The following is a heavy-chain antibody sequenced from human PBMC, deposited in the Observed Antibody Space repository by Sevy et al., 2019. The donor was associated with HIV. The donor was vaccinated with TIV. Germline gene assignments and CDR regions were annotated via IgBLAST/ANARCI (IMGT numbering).Heavy chain of an antibody. Sequence: SETLSLTCTVSGGSISSGGYYWSWIRQHPGKGLEWIGYIYYSGSTYYNPSLKSRVTISVDTSKNQFSLKLSSVTAADTAVYYCARGVLYDYDSSGYPQIDPWGQGTLVTVSS. CDR2: IYYSGST. D-gene: IGHD3-22*01. CDR1: GGSISSGGYY. J-gene: IGHJ5*02. V-gene: IGHV4-31*03. CDR3: ARGVLYDYDSSGYPQIDP.